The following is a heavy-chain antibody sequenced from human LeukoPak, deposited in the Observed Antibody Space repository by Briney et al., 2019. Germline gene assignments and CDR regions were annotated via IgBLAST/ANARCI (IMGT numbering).Heavy chain of an antibody. D-gene: IGHD5-12*01. CDR1: GFTFSSYE. CDR3: ARGRGYSGYVASYYFDY. Sequence: GGSLRLSCAASGFTFSSYEMNWVRQAPGKGLEWVSYISSSGSTIYYADSVKGRSTISRDNAKNSLYLQMNSLRAEDTAVYYCARGRGYSGYVASYYFDYWGQGTLVTVSS. V-gene: IGHV3-48*03. CDR2: ISSSGSTI. J-gene: IGHJ4*02.